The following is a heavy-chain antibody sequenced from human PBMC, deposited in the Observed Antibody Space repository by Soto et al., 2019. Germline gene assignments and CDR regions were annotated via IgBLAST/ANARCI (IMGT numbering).Heavy chain of an antibody. V-gene: IGHV4-61*01. J-gene: IGHJ4*02. CDR2: IYYSGTT. D-gene: IGHD3-16*01. Sequence: SETLSLTCAVSGDSVSNDNYYWSWIRQPPGKGLEWLGYIYYSGTTNYKSYLKSRLSLSVDMSKNQFSLKLASVTAADTAVYFCARSQRGRTAFTFDYWGQGALVTVSS. CDR3: ARSQRGRTAFTFDY. CDR1: GDSVSNDNYY.